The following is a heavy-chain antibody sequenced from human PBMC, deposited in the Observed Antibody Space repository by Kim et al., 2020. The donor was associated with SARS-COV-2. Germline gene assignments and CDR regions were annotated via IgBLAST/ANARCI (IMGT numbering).Heavy chain of an antibody. CDR2: IWYDGSNK. D-gene: IGHD2-15*01. Sequence: GGSLRLSCAASGFTFSSYGMHWVRQAPGKGLEWVAVIWYDGSNKNYADSVKGRFTISRDNSKNTLYLQMNSLRAEDTAVYYCAREVVVAEDYYYGMDVWGQGTTPTVAS. CDR3: AREVVVAEDYYYGMDV. V-gene: IGHV3-33*01. CDR1: GFTFSSYG. J-gene: IGHJ6*02.